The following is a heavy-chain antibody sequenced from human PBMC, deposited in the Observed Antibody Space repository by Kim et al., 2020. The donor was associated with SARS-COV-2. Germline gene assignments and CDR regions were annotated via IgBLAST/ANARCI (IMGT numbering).Heavy chain of an antibody. CDR2: IYYSENI. D-gene: IGHD3-10*01. J-gene: IGHJ4*01. V-gene: IGHV4-39*01. CDR3: VRQDVTGIHYYFDY. Sequence: SETLSLTCTVSGGSVTSSSAYWGWIRQPPGKGLVWVGCIYYSENIYSNPSLKSRLTIAVDASNDQLFLSLSSATAADTAIYYCVRQDVTGIHYYFDYWG. CDR1: GGSVTSSSAY.